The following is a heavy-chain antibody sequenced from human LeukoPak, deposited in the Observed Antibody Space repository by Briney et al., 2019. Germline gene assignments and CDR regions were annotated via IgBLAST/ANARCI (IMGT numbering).Heavy chain of an antibody. D-gene: IGHD3-9*01. V-gene: IGHV3-9*01. Sequence: PGGSLRLSCAASGFTFDDYAMYWVRQAPGKGLEWVSGISWNSGSIGYADSVKGRFTISRDNAKNSLYLQMNSLRAEDTALYYCAKGSYYDILTGYYEFDYWGQGTLVTVSS. CDR1: GFTFDDYA. J-gene: IGHJ4*02. CDR3: AKGSYYDILTGYYEFDY. CDR2: ISWNSGSI.